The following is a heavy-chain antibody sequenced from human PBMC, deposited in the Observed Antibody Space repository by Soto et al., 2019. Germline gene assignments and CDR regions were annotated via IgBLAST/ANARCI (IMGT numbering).Heavy chain of an antibody. J-gene: IGHJ4*02. D-gene: IGHD3-3*01. Sequence: ASVKVSCKASGYTFTSYAMHWVRQAPGQRLEWMGWINAGNGNTKYSQKFQGRVTITRDTSASTAYMELSSLRSEDTAVYYCARDTFFCPTCFDYWGQGTLVTVSS. V-gene: IGHV1-3*01. CDR3: ARDTFFCPTCFDY. CDR2: INAGNGNT. CDR1: GYTFTSYA.